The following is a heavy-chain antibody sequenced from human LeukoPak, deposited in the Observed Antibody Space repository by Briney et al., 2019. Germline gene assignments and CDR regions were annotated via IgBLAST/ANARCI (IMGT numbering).Heavy chain of an antibody. Sequence: GESLKISCKGSGYSFTSYWIGWVRQVPGKGLEWMGIIYPGDSDTRYSPSFQGQVTISADKSISTAYLQWSSLKASDTAMYYCASWRGEGTGTTAPDYWGQGTLVTVSS. CDR2: IYPGDSDT. CDR3: ASWRGEGTGTTAPDY. D-gene: IGHD1-7*01. J-gene: IGHJ4*02. CDR1: GYSFTSYW. V-gene: IGHV5-51*01.